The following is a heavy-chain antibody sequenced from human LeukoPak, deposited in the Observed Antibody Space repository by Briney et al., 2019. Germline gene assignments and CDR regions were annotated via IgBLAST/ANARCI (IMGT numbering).Heavy chain of an antibody. CDR3: ARPNVDTAMAELYWFFDV. J-gene: IGHJ2*01. CDR1: GGSIRNNNYY. D-gene: IGHD5-18*01. CDR2: IYYSATT. Sequence: PSETLSLTCTVSGGSIRNNNYYWAWIRPPPGKGLEWIGSIYYSATTYYNPSLKSRVTISVDASENQFSLKLTSVTAADTAVYYCARPNVDTAMAELYWFFDVWGRGPLVTVSS. V-gene: IGHV4-39*01.